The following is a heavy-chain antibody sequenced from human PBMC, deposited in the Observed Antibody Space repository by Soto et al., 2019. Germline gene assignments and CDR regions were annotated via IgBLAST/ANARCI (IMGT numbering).Heavy chain of an antibody. J-gene: IGHJ4*02. D-gene: IGHD6-19*01. V-gene: IGHV3-23*01. CDR3: AKRTGQWLSHTKYYFDY. CDR1: GFTFSSYA. CDR2: ISGSGGST. Sequence: GGSLRLSCAASGFTFSSYAMSWVRQAPGKGLEWVSAISGSGGSTYYADSVKGRFTISRDNSKNTLYLQMNSLRAEDTAVYYCAKRTGQWLSHTKYYFDYWGQGTLVTVSS.